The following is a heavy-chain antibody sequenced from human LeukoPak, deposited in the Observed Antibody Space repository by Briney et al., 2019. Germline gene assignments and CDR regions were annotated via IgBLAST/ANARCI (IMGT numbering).Heavy chain of an antibody. CDR3: AKSMTLGRVAIHRSPFDY. CDR2: ISGSGGST. Sequence: PGGSLRLSCAASGFTFSSYAMSWVRQAPGKGLEWVSAISGSGGSTYYADSVKGRFTISRDNSKNTLYLQMNSLRAEDTAVYYCAKSMTLGRVAIHRSPFDYWGQGTLVTVSS. V-gene: IGHV3-23*01. D-gene: IGHD2-15*01. CDR1: GFTFSSYA. J-gene: IGHJ4*02.